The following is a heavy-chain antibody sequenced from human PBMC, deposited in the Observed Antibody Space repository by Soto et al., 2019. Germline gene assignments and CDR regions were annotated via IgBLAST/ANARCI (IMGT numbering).Heavy chain of an antibody. V-gene: IGHV3-48*01. Sequence: PGGSLRLSCAASGFTFSSYGMNWVRQAPGKGLEWVSYISTSSSTRYYADSVKGRFTISRDNAKNSIYLVMNSLRAEDTAVFYCARDLAIEDYSSGRYADYWGQGTLVTVSS. D-gene: IGHD6-19*01. CDR3: ARDLAIEDYSSGRYADY. CDR2: ISTSSSTR. J-gene: IGHJ4*02. CDR1: GFTFSSYG.